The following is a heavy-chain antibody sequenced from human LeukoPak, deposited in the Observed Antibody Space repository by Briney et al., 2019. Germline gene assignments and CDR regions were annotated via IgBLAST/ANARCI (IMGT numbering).Heavy chain of an antibody. V-gene: IGHV3-23*01. CDR3: ASPPRGTRTQNYFDY. J-gene: IGHJ4*02. CDR1: GFTFSSYA. Sequence: PGGSLRLSCAASGFTFSSYAMSWVRQAPGKGLEWASAISGSGGSTYYADSVKGRFTISRDNSKNTLYLQMNSLRAEDTAVYYCASPPRGTRTQNYFDYWGQGTLVTVSS. CDR2: ISGSGGST. D-gene: IGHD2-2*01.